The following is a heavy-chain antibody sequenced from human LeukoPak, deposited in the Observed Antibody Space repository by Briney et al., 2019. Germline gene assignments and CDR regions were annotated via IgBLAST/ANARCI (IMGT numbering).Heavy chain of an antibody. CDR2: VYNSGIT. D-gene: IGHD6-25*01. Sequence: SETLSLTCTLSGGPIGNYYWTWIRQSPGQGLEWIGYVYNSGITDYNPSLKSRLTISVDTSKNQFSLKLSSMTAADTAVYYCARSRGLAGAATVIDYWGQGTLVTVSS. J-gene: IGHJ4*02. CDR3: ARSRGLAGAATVIDY. CDR1: GGPIGNYY. V-gene: IGHV4-59*08.